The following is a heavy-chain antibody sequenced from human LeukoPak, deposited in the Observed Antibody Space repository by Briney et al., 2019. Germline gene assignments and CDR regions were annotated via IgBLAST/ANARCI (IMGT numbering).Heavy chain of an antibody. Sequence: KPGGSLRLSCAASGFPFSSYSMNWVRQAPGKGLEWVSSISSSSSYIYYADSVKGRFTISRDNAKNSLYLQMNSLRAEDTAVYYCARDGDYYDSSGYYPHFDYWGQGTLVTVSS. CDR2: ISSSSSYI. CDR3: ARDGDYYDSSGYYPHFDY. V-gene: IGHV3-21*01. D-gene: IGHD3-22*01. CDR1: GFPFSSYS. J-gene: IGHJ4*02.